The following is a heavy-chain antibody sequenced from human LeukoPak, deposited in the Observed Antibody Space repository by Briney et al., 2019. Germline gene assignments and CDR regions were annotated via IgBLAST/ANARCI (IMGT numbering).Heavy chain of an antibody. CDR2: INHSGST. V-gene: IGHV4-34*01. Sequence: SETLSLTCAVYGGSFSGYYWSWIRQPPGKGLEWIGEINHSGSTNYNPSLKSRVTISVDRSKNQFSLKLSSVTAADTAVYYCAICWGDYVPCDAFDIWGQGTMVTVSS. D-gene: IGHD4-17*01. J-gene: IGHJ3*02. CDR1: GGSFSGYY. CDR3: AICWGDYVPCDAFDI.